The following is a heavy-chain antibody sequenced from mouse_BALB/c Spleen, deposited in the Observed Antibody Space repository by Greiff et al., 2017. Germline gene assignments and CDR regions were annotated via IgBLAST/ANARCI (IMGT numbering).Heavy chain of an antibody. Sequence: DVMLVESGGGLVKLGGSLKLSCAASGFTFSSYYMSWVRQTPEKRLELVAAINSNGGSTYYPDTVKGRFTISRDNAKNTLYLQMSSLKSEDTALYYCARHGGEYDYDGAMDYWGQGTSVTVSS. CDR1: GFTFSSYY. CDR2: INSNGGST. V-gene: IGHV5-6-2*01. CDR3: ARHGGEYDYDGAMDY. D-gene: IGHD2-4*01. J-gene: IGHJ4*01.